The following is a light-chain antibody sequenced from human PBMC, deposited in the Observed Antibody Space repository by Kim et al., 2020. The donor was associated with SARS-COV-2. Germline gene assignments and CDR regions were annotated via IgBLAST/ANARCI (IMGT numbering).Light chain of an antibody. J-gene: IGLJ1*01. Sequence: QSVLTQPTSASETPGQRVTIFCSGGPSNIGSNAVSWYQQVPGTAPKLVIYSHNQRPSGVPDRFSGSKSGTSASLAISGLQPEDEADYYCAAWDDSLNGPVFGTGTKVTVL. CDR3: AAWDDSLNGPV. CDR2: SHN. V-gene: IGLV1-44*01. CDR1: PSNIGSNA.